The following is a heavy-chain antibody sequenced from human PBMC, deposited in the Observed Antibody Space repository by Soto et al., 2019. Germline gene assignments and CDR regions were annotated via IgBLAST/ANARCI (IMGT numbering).Heavy chain of an antibody. CDR2: INPKSGGT. CDR1: GYSFTDYH. V-gene: IGHV1-2*04. CDR3: ARGHSTDCSNGVCSFFYNHEMDV. J-gene: IGHJ6*02. D-gene: IGHD2-8*01. Sequence: GASVKVSCKASGYSFTDYHVHWVRQAPGQGLEWLGRINPKSGGTSTAQKFQGWVTMTRDTSMNTAYMDLTRLRSDDTAVYYCARGHSTDCSNGVCSFFYNHEMDVWGQGTPITV.